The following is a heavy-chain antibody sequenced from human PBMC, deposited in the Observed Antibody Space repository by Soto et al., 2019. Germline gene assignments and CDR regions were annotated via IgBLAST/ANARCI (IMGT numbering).Heavy chain of an antibody. CDR2: INPITGGT. Sequence: ASVKVSCKASGYTFTSYYIHWVRQAPGQGLEWMGWINPITGGTNYAPKFQGRVTMTRDTSITTAYMELSRPRSDDTAVYYCARNYYDSSDRDYLDYWGQGTPVTVSS. CDR3: ARNYYDSSDRDYLDY. J-gene: IGHJ4*02. CDR1: GYTFTSYY. D-gene: IGHD3-22*01. V-gene: IGHV1-2*02.